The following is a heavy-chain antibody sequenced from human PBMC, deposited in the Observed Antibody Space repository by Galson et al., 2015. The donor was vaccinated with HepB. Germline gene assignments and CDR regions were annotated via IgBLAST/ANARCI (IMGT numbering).Heavy chain of an antibody. CDR1: GFSFSSYW. V-gene: IGHV3-7*03. J-gene: IGHJ4*02. CDR2: IKPDGGER. D-gene: IGHD3-16*01. CDR3: AKVAILGATPHYFDY. Sequence: SLRLSCAASGFSFSSYWISWVRQAPVKGLKWVANIKPDGGERYYVDSVKGRFTISRDNGKNSLYLQMNALRAEDTAVYYCAKVAILGATPHYFDYLGQGTLVTVSS.